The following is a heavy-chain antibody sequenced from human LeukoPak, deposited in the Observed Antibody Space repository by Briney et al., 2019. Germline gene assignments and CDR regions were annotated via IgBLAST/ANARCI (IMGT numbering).Heavy chain of an antibody. V-gene: IGHV3-48*01. CDR3: ARGGDVWGSYRYIEFDY. CDR2: ISSSSSTI. CDR1: GFTFSSYS. D-gene: IGHD3-16*02. J-gene: IGHJ4*02. Sequence: PGGSLRLSCAASGFTFSSYSMNWVRQAPGKGLEWVSYISSSSSTIYYADSVKGRFTISRDNAKNSLYLQMNSLRAEDTAVYYCARGGDVWGSYRYIEFDYWGQGTLVTVSS.